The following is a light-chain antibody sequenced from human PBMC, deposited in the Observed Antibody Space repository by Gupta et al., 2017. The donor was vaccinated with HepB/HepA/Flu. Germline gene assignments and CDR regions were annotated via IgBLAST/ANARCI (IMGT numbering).Light chain of an antibody. CDR1: SLRSYY. J-gene: IGLJ2*01. CDR3: HSPDSSGNNLV. V-gene: IGLV3-19*01. Sequence: SSELTQEPAVSVALGQTIRITCQGDSLRSYYASWYQQKPRQAPVLVSYGNNNRPSGIPDRISASRSGNTASLTITGAQAEDEADYYCHSPDSSGNNLVFGGGTKVTVL. CDR2: GNN.